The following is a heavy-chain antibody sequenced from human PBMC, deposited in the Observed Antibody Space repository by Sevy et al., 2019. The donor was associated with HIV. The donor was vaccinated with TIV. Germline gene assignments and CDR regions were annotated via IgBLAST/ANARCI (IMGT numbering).Heavy chain of an antibody. Sequence: GGSLRLSCAASGFTFSEYGMHWVRQAPGKGLEWVAVISHDGRNNKYNADSVKGGFTVSRDNSKNTLYLQMNSLRAEDTAIYYCARDRGEILSSAFNYWGQGTLVTVSS. D-gene: IGHD3-10*01. CDR2: ISHDGRNNK. CDR1: GFTFSEYG. CDR3: ARDRGEILSSAFNY. J-gene: IGHJ4*02. V-gene: IGHV3-30*04.